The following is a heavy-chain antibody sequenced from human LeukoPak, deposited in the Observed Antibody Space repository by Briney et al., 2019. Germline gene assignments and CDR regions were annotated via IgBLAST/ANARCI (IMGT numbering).Heavy chain of an antibody. J-gene: IGHJ5*02. Sequence: SETLSLTCTVSGGSISSYYWSWIRQPPGKGLEWIGYIYYSGSTNYNPSLKSRVTISVDTSKNQFSLKLSSVTAADTAVYYCARDTGTTGTTWGQETLVTVSS. CDR3: ARDTGTTGTT. CDR1: GGSISSYY. CDR2: IYYSGST. D-gene: IGHD1-1*01. V-gene: IGHV4-59*01.